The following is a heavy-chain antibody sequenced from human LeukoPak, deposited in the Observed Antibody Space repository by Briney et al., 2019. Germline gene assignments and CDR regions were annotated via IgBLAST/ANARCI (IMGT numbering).Heavy chain of an antibody. CDR2: IYHSGST. CDR3: ARGSSGAGIDY. CDR1: GYSISSGYY. V-gene: IGHV4-38-2*01. J-gene: IGHJ4*02. Sequence: SETLSLTCAVSGYSISSGYYWGWIRQPPGKGLEWIGSIYHSGSTYYNPSLKSRVTISVDTSKNQFSLKLSSETAADTAVYYCARGSSGAGIDYWGQGTLVTVSS. D-gene: IGHD6-13*01.